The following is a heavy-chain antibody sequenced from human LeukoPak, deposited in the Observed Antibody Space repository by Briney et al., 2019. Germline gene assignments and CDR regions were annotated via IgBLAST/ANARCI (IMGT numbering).Heavy chain of an antibody. CDR3: ARNSGYSDLNY. V-gene: IGHV4-4*02. Sequence: SETLSLTCAVSGDSFSGNNYWTWVRQPPGQGLEWIGEIYRSGATNYNLSLKSRVTVSQDKSKNQFSLKLNSVTAADTAIYYCARNSGYSDLNYWGRGVLVTVSS. D-gene: IGHD3-22*01. CDR1: GDSFSGNNY. J-gene: IGHJ4*02. CDR2: IYRSGAT.